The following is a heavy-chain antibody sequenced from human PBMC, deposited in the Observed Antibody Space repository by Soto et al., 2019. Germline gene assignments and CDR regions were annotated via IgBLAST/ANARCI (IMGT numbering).Heavy chain of an antibody. D-gene: IGHD4-17*01. V-gene: IGHV3-21*01. Sequence: PVGSLRLSCAASGFTFSSYSMNWVRQAPGKGLEWVSSISSSSSYIYYADSVKGRFTISRDNAKNSLYLQMNSLRAEDTAVYYCARGGLYGDYGDAFDIWGQGTMVTVSS. CDR1: GFTFSSYS. CDR2: ISSSSSYI. J-gene: IGHJ3*02. CDR3: ARGGLYGDYGDAFDI.